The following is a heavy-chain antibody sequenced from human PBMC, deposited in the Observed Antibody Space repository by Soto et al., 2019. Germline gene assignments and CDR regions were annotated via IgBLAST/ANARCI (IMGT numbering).Heavy chain of an antibody. J-gene: IGHJ6*02. D-gene: IGHD6-19*01. CDR3: ARKTVAGEYYYYGMDV. V-gene: IGHV1-18*01. Sequence: ASVKVSCTASGYTFTSYGISWVRQAPGQGLEWMGWISAYNGNTNYAQKLQGRVTMTTDTSTSTAYMELRSLRSDDTAVYYCARKTVAGEYYYYGMDVWGQGTTVTVSS. CDR1: GYTFTSYG. CDR2: ISAYNGNT.